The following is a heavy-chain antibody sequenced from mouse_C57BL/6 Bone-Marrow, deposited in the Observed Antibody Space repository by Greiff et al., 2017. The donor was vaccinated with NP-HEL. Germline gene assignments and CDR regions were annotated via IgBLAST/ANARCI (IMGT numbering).Heavy chain of an antibody. V-gene: IGHV1-81*01. J-gene: IGHJ2*01. Sequence: VKLQESGAELARPGASVKLSCKASGYTFTSYGISWVKQRTGQGLEWIGEIYPRSGNTYYNEKFKGKATLTADKSSSTAYMELRSLTSEDSAVYFCARCRDYYGSSYFGYWGQGTTLTVSS. CDR1: GYTFTSYG. D-gene: IGHD1-1*01. CDR3: ARCRDYYGSSYFGY. CDR2: IYPRSGNT.